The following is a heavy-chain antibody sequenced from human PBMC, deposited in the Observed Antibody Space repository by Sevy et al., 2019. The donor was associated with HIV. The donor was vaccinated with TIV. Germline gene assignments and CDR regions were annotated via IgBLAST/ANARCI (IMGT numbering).Heavy chain of an antibody. CDR2: ISGSGGST. J-gene: IGHJ5*02. Sequence: GGSLRLSCTASGLTFSSYAMSWVRQAPGKGLEWVSAISGSGGSTYYADSVKGRFTISRDNSKNTLYLQMNSLRAEDTAVYYCAKWSLGSGYSRYNWFDPWGQGTLVTVSS. V-gene: IGHV3-23*01. D-gene: IGHD3-3*01. CDR3: AKWSLGSGYSRYNWFDP. CDR1: GLTFSSYA.